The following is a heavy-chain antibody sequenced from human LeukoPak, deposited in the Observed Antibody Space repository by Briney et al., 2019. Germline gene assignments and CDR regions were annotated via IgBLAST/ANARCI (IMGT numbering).Heavy chain of an antibody. CDR3: ARGHSSSWYRVYFDY. CDR1: GGSISSSSYY. Sequence: SETLSLTCTVSGGSISSSSYYWGWIRQPPGKGLEWIGSIYYSGSTYYNPSPKSRVTISVDTSKNQFSLKLSSVTAADTAVYYCARGHSSSWYRVYFDYWGQGTLVTVSS. V-gene: IGHV4-39*07. CDR2: IYYSGST. D-gene: IGHD6-13*01. J-gene: IGHJ4*02.